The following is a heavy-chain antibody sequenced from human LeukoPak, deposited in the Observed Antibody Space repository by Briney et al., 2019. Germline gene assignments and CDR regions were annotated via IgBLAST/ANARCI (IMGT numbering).Heavy chain of an antibody. D-gene: IGHD3-10*01. CDR1: GFTFSSYA. V-gene: IGHV3-23*01. Sequence: GGSLRLSCAASGFTFSSYAMSWVRQAPGKGLEWVSAISGSGGSTYYADSVKRRFTISRDNPKNSLYLQMNSLRAEDTAVYYCARKEYFYGSARNYYGFDIWGQGTMVTVSS. J-gene: IGHJ3*02. CDR3: ARKEYFYGSARNYYGFDI. CDR2: ISGSGGST.